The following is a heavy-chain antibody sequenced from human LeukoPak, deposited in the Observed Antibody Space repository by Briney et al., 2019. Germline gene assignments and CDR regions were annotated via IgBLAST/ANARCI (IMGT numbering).Heavy chain of an antibody. CDR3: ARDSSRSWYRDAFDI. Sequence: PGGSLRLSCAASGFTFDDYAMHWVRQAPGKGLEWVSGISWNSGSIGYADSVKGRFTISRDNAKNSLYLQMNSLRAEDTAVYYCARDSSRSWYRDAFDIWGQGTMVTVSS. CDR1: GFTFDDYA. V-gene: IGHV3-9*01. D-gene: IGHD6-13*01. J-gene: IGHJ3*02. CDR2: ISWNSGSI.